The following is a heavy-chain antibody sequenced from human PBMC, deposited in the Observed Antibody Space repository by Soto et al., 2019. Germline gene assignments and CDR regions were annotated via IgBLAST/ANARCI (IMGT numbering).Heavy chain of an antibody. CDR2: ISPDGSRF. D-gene: IGHD2-15*01. CDR3: ARDRRDDVVAATNFDF. CDR1: GFIFSNHW. Sequence: GGSLRLSCAASGFIFSNHWLSWSRQAPGKGLEWVANISPDGSRFSYADSVNGRFTISRDNAKNSLYLQMNSLRAEDTAVYYCARDRRDDVVAATNFDFWGQGTLVTVSS. J-gene: IGHJ4*02. V-gene: IGHV3-7*01.